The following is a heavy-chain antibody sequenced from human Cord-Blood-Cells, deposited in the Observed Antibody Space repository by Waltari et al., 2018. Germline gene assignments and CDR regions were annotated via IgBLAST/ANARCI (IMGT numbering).Heavy chain of an antibody. CDR2: SYYSGST. J-gene: IGHJ4*02. CDR1: GGSISSSY. CDR3: ARHEGSYDFWSGYDY. D-gene: IGHD3-3*01. V-gene: IGHV4-59*08. Sequence: QVQLQESGPGLVKPSETLSLTCTVSGGSISSSYWSWIRQPPGKGLEWIGYSYYSGSTNYNPSRKSRVTISVDTTKSQVSLKLSSVTAADTAVYYCARHEGSYDFWSGYDYWGQGTLVTVSS.